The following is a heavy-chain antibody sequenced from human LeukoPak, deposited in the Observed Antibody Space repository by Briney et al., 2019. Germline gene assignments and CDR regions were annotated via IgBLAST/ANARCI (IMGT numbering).Heavy chain of an antibody. V-gene: IGHV3-13*01. Sequence: GGSLRLSCAASGFTFSSFDMHWVRQPTGRGLEWVSTIGTASDTYYPGSVEGRFTLSRDNAKHSLYLQMNSLPAGDAAVYYCARGPPRGKYYYMDVWGKGTTVTVSS. CDR1: GFTFSSFD. CDR2: IGTASDT. D-gene: IGHD1-1*01. J-gene: IGHJ6*03. CDR3: ARGPPRGKYYYMDV.